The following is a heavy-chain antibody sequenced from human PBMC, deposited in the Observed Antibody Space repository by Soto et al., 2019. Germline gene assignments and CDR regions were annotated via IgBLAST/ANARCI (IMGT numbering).Heavy chain of an antibody. V-gene: IGHV3-13*01. CDR3: AKADDGGTHFEN. D-gene: IGHD4-17*01. CDR1: GFTVSRYD. Sequence: VQLVESGGGLVQPGGSLRLSCAASGFTVSRYDMHWVRQATGKALEWVSVIGSAGDTYYPGSVKGRFTISRENAQTSLYLQMTSLRAEDTAVYYCAKADDGGTHFENWGQGTLVTVSS. J-gene: IGHJ4*02. CDR2: IGSAGDT.